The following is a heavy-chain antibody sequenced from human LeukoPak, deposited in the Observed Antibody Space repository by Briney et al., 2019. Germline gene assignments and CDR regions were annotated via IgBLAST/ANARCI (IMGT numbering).Heavy chain of an antibody. Sequence: SETLSLTCTVSGGSISGYYWSWIRQPPGKGLEWIGYIYYSGSTNYNPSLKSRVTISVDTSKNQFSLKLSSVTAADTAVYYCASEDLRRRAFDIWGQGTMVTVSS. CDR1: GGSISGYY. V-gene: IGHV4-59*08. CDR2: IYYSGST. J-gene: IGHJ3*02. D-gene: IGHD4-17*01. CDR3: ASEDLRRRAFDI.